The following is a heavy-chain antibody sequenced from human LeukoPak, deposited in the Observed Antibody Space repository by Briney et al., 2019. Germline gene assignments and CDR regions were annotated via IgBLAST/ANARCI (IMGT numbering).Heavy chain of an antibody. Sequence: PSETLSLTCTVSGGSISSSSYYWGWIRQPPGKGLEWIGSIYYSGSTYYNPSLKSRVTISVDTSKNQFSLKLSSVTAADTAVYYCARSGWDLGPYCSSTSCYTHYYYMDVWGKGTTVTVSS. D-gene: IGHD2-2*02. CDR3: ARSGWDLGPYCSSTSCYTHYYYMDV. CDR2: IYYSGST. V-gene: IGHV4-39*01. J-gene: IGHJ6*03. CDR1: GGSISSSSYY.